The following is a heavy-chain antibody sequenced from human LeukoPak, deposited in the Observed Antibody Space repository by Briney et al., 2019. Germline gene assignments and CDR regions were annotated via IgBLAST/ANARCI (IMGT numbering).Heavy chain of an antibody. V-gene: IGHV1-69*04. CDR2: IIPILGIA. Sequence: SVKVSCKASGGTFSSYAISWVRQAPGQGLEWMGRIIPILGIANYAQKFQGRVTITADISTSTAYMELSSLRSEDTAVYYCARDLTTVTTYSNWFDPWGQGTLVTVSS. CDR1: GGTFSSYA. D-gene: IGHD4-4*01. CDR3: ARDLTTVTTYSNWFDP. J-gene: IGHJ5*02.